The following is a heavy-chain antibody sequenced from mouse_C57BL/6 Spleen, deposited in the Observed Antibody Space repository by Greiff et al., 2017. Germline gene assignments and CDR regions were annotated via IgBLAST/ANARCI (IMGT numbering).Heavy chain of an antibody. V-gene: IGHV1-55*01. CDR1: GYTFTSYW. CDR3: ARFYYYGSSLPLDY. D-gene: IGHD1-1*01. Sequence: QVQLQQPGAELVKPGASVKMSCKASGYTFTSYWLTWVKRRPGQGLEWIGDIYPGGGSPTSIEKFKSKATLTVDTSSSTAYMQLSSLTSEDSAVYYCARFYYYGSSLPLDYWGQGTTRTVAS. CDR2: IYPGGGSP. J-gene: IGHJ2*01.